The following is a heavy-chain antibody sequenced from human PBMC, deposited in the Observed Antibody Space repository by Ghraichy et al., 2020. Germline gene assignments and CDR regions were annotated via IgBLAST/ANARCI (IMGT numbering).Heavy chain of an antibody. Sequence: ESLNISCTVSRGSIFSHFWTWIRQPPGKGLEWIGYAYETGSTSYNASLKSRVTISVDTSKDQFSLKLTSVTAADTAVYFCARGSEDHLTMVSSLDVWGHGTTVTVSS. D-gene: IGHD2-2*01. V-gene: IGHV4-59*11. CDR3: ARGSEDHLTMVSSLDV. J-gene: IGHJ6*02. CDR2: AYETGST. CDR1: RGSIFSHF.